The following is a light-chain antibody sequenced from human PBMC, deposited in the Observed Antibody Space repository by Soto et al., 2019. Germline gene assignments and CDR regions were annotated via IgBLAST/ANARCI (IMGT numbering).Light chain of an antibody. Sequence: QSALTQPASVSGSPGQSITLSCTGTSSDVGAYKYVSWYQQHPGKAPKLIMYEVNNRPSGVSNRFSGSKSGNTASLTISGLRAEDEADYYCSSYTSSSSVVFGGGTKLTVL. CDR1: SSDVGAYKY. V-gene: IGLV2-14*01. CDR3: SSYTSSSSVV. J-gene: IGLJ2*01. CDR2: EVN.